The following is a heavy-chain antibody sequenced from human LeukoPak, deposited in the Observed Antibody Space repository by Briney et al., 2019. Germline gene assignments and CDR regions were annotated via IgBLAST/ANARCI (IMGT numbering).Heavy chain of an antibody. J-gene: IGHJ4*02. CDR2: VDPEDGET. CDR1: GYTFTDYY. Sequence: ASVKVSCKVSGYTFTDYYMHWVQQAPGKGLEWMGLVDPEDGETIYAEKFQGRVTITADTSTDTAYMELSSLRSDDTAVYYCAREYYYDSSGYPDFDYWGQGTLVTVSS. D-gene: IGHD3-22*01. V-gene: IGHV1-69-2*01. CDR3: AREYYYDSSGYPDFDY.